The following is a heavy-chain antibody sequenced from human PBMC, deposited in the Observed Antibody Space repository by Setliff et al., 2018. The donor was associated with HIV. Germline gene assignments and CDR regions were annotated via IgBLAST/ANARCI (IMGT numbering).Heavy chain of an antibody. Sequence: SETLSLTCGVHNASISAFYWTWIRQPAGKGLEWLGEINHSGRARYNPSLKSRVTILVDTSKNQFSLRLSSVTAADTAVYYCARERPRGFVVVPAAEGIWFDPWGQGTLVTVSS. CDR2: INHSGRA. CDR3: ARERPRGFVVVPAAEGIWFDP. J-gene: IGHJ5*02. CDR1: NASISAFY. V-gene: IGHV4-34*01. D-gene: IGHD2-2*01.